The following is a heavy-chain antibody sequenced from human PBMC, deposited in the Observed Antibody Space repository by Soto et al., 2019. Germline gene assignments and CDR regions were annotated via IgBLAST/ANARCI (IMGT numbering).Heavy chain of an antibody. CDR2: IIPILGTA. Sequence: QVQLVQSGAEVKKPGSSVKVSCKASGGTFNSYPISWVRQAPGQGLGWMGGIIPILGTANYAQKLQGRGAITADESTSTAYMELSSLRSEDTALYYCSSLKLMYGDYYGRDVWGQGTTVIVSS. V-gene: IGHV1-69*01. D-gene: IGHD4-17*01. J-gene: IGHJ6*02. CDR3: SSLKLMYGDYYGRDV. CDR1: GGTFNSYP.